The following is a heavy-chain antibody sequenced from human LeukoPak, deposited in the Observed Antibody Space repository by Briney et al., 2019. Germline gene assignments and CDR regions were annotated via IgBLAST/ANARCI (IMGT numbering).Heavy chain of an antibody. Sequence: GASVKVSCKASGYTFTSYGISWVRQAPGQGLEWMGWISAYNGNTNYAQKLQGRVTMTTDTSTSTAYMELRSLRSDDTAVYYCARQALNYYDSSGYPDYWGRGTLVTVSS. CDR1: GYTFTSYG. J-gene: IGHJ4*02. CDR3: ARQALNYYDSSGYPDY. CDR2: ISAYNGNT. V-gene: IGHV1-18*01. D-gene: IGHD3-22*01.